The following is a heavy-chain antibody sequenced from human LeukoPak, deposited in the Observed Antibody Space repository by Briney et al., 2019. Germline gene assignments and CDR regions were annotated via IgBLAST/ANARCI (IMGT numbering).Heavy chain of an antibody. CDR1: GYTFTGYY. D-gene: IGHD1-26*01. Sequence: EASVKVSCKASGYTFTGYYMHWVRQAPGQGLEWMGWINPNSGGTNYAQRFQGRVTMTRDTSISTAYMELSRLRSDDTAVYYCARSEVGANFQHWGQGTLVTVSS. J-gene: IGHJ1*01. V-gene: IGHV1-2*02. CDR3: ARSEVGANFQH. CDR2: INPNSGGT.